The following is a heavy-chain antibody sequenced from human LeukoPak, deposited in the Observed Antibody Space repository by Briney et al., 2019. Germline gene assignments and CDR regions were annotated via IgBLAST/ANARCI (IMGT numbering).Heavy chain of an antibody. CDR2: IYHSGST. Sequence: TASETLSLTCTASGYSISSGYYWGWIRQPPGKGLEWIGSIYHSGSTYYNPSLKSRVTMSVDTSKNQFSLKLSSVTVADTAVYYCAREVTDHWGQGTLITVSS. J-gene: IGHJ4*02. CDR1: GYSISSGYY. D-gene: IGHD2-21*02. CDR3: AREVTDH. V-gene: IGHV4-38-2*02.